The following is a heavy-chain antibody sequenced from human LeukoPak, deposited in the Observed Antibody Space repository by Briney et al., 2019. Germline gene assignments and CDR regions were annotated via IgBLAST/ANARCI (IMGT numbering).Heavy chain of an antibody. J-gene: IGHJ3*02. V-gene: IGHV3-33*01. CDR2: IWYDGSNK. Sequence: GGSLRLSCAASGFTFSSYGMHWVRQAPGKGLEWVAVIWYDGSNKYYADSEKGRFTISRDNSKNTLYLQMNSLRAEDTAVYYCARAGTRGGYCSSTSCLNAFDIWGQGTMVTVSS. CDR3: ARAGTRGGYCSSTSCLNAFDI. CDR1: GFTFSSYG. D-gene: IGHD2-2*01.